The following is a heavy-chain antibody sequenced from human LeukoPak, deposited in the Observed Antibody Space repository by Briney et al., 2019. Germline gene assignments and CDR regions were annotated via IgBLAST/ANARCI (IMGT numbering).Heavy chain of an antibody. J-gene: IGHJ4*02. D-gene: IGHD6-19*01. V-gene: IGHV3-30*18. CDR1: GFTFSSYG. CDR3: AKDRSSGWKGIEY. CDR2: ISYDGINK. Sequence: GGSLRLSCAASGFTFSSYGMHWVRQAPGKGLEWVAVISYDGINKYYADSVKGRFTISRDNSKNTLYLQMNSLRPEDTAVYYCAKDRSSGWKGIEYWGQGTLVTVSS.